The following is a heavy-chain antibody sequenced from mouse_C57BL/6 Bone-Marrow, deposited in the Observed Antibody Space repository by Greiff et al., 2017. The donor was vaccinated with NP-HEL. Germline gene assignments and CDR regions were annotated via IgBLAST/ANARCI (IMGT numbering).Heavy chain of an antibody. CDR2: IHPNSGST. J-gene: IGHJ2*01. CDR3: ARDGYYVYFDY. CDR1: GYTFTSYW. D-gene: IGHD2-3*01. V-gene: IGHV1-64*01. Sequence: VHLVESGAELVKPGASVKLSCKASGYTFTSYWMHWVKQRPGQGLEWIGMIHPNSGSTNYNEKFKSKATLTVDKSSSTAYMQLSSLTSEDSAVYYCARDGYYVYFDYWGQGTTLTVSS.